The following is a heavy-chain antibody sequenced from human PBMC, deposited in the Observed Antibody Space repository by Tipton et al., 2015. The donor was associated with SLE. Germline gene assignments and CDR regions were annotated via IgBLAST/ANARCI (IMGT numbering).Heavy chain of an antibody. CDR2: TYYRSKWYN. V-gene: IGHV6-1*01. J-gene: IGHJ5*02. D-gene: IGHD6-13*01. Sequence: TLSLTCAISGDSVSSNSAAWNWIRQSPSRGLEWLGRTYYRSKWYNDYAVSVKSRITINPDTSKNQFSLQPNSVTPEDTAVYYCARGLSSSWYSNWFDPWGQGTLVTVSS. CDR3: ARGLSSSWYSNWFDP. CDR1: GDSVSSNSAA.